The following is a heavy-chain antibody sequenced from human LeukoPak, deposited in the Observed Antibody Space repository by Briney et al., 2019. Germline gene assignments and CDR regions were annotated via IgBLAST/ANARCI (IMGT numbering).Heavy chain of an antibody. CDR3: ARVFSYPLRAPFDP. V-gene: IGHV4-59*01. CDR2: IFYSGST. Sequence: SETLSLTCTVSGGSITSYYWSWIRQPPGKGLEWIGYIFYSGSTNYNPSLKSRVTISVDTSKNQFSLKLSSVTAADTAVYYCARVFSYPLRAPFDPWGQGTLVTVSS. J-gene: IGHJ5*02. D-gene: IGHD3-3*01. CDR1: GGSITSYY.